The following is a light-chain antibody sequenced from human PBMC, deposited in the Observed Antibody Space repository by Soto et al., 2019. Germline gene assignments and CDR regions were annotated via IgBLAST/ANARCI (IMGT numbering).Light chain of an antibody. CDR2: GAS. V-gene: IGKV3-20*01. Sequence: EVVLTQSPGTLSLSPGERATLSFRASQSVSSIYLAWYQQKPGQAPRLVIYGASSRATGIPDRFSGSGSGTDFTLTISRLEPEDFAVYYCQQYGSSPGYTFGQGTKLEIK. CDR3: QQYGSSPGYT. CDR1: QSVSSIY. J-gene: IGKJ2*01.